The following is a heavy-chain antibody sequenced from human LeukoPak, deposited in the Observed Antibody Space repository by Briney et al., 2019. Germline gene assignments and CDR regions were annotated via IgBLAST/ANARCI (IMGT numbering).Heavy chain of an antibody. CDR1: GYTFTSYA. V-gene: IGHV1-3*01. J-gene: IGHJ4*02. D-gene: IGHD6-19*01. Sequence: ASVKVSCKASGYTFTSYAMHWVCQAPGQRLEWMGWINAGNGNTKYSQKFQGRVTITRDTSASTGYVELSSLRSEDTAVYYCTRDPRSGWHDYWGQGTLVTVSS. CDR3: TRDPRSGWHDY. CDR2: INAGNGNT.